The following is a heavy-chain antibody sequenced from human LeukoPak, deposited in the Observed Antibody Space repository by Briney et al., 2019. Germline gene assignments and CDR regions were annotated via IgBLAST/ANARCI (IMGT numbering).Heavy chain of an antibody. CDR3: ARDGRFDFFDY. V-gene: IGHV3-21*01. J-gene: IGHJ4*02. Sequence: GGSLRLSCAASGFTFSNYGMSWVRQAPGKGLEWVSSISSSSSYIYYADSVKGRFTISRDNAKNSLYLQMNSLRAEDTAVYYCARDGRFDFFDYWGQGTLVTVSS. CDR1: GFTFSNYG. D-gene: IGHD3-10*01. CDR2: ISSSSSYI.